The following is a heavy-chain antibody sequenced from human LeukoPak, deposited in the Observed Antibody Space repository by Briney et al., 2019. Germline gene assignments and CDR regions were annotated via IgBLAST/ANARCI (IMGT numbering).Heavy chain of an antibody. CDR1: GFIFNNFG. CDR2: ISGTGGST. Sequence: GGSLRLSCVASGFIFNNFGMTWVRQAPGRGLEWVSSISGTGGSTHYADSVKGRFTISRDNSKNTLYLQMNSLRAGDTAVYYCAKSSYYDSSGFYREYYFDYWGQGTLVPVSS. V-gene: IGHV3-23*01. CDR3: AKSSYYDSSGFYREYYFDY. D-gene: IGHD3-22*01. J-gene: IGHJ4*02.